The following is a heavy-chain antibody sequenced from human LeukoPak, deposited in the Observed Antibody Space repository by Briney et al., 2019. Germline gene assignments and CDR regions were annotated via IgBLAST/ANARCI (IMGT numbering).Heavy chain of an antibody. J-gene: IGHJ4*02. CDR2: ISYDESYN. D-gene: IGHD3-22*01. V-gene: IGHV3-30*18. Sequence: GRSLRLSCAASGFTFSNYGMHWVREAPGKGLEWVAVISYDESYNYYADSVRGRFTISRDNSKNTLYLQMNSLRAEDTAVYYCAKEGRASSGQYYFDYWGQGTLVTVSS. CDR3: AKEGRASSGQYYFDY. CDR1: GFTFSNYG.